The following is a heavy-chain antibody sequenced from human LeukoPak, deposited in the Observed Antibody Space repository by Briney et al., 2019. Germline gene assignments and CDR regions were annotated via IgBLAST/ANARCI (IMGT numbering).Heavy chain of an antibody. V-gene: IGHV1-46*01. CDR3: ARDHYHKIHSVMVTAPDY. CDR2: INPTGGST. Sequence: ASVKVSCKASGYSFTAYYMHWVRQAPGEGLEWMGIINPTGGSTSYAQKFQGRVTMTRDTSTSTVYMELSSLRSEDTAVYYCARDHYHKIHSVMVTAPDYWGQGTLVTVSS. J-gene: IGHJ4*02. CDR1: GYSFTAYY. D-gene: IGHD2-21*02.